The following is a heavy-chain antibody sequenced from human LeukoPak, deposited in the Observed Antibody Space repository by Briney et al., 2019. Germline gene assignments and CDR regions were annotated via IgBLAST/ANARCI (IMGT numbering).Heavy chain of an antibody. D-gene: IGHD5-18*01. Sequence: SETLSLTCAVYGGSSSGYYWSWIRQPPGKGLEWIGEINHSGSTNYNPSLKSRVTMSVDTSKNQFSLKLSSVTAADTAVYYCARGRRIQLWSRLYYGMDVWGKGTTVTVSS. V-gene: IGHV4-34*01. CDR1: GGSSSGYY. CDR3: ARGRRIQLWSRLYYGMDV. J-gene: IGHJ6*04. CDR2: INHSGST.